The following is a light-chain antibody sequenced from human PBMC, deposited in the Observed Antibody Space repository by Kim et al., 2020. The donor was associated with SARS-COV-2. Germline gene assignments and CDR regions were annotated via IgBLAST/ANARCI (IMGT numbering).Light chain of an antibody. CDR1: QTVLYNSNNKNY. Sequence: DFVMTQSPDSLAVSLGERATLNCMSSQTVLYNSNNKNYLAWYQQKPGQAPKLLIYWASIRESGVSDRFSGSGSETDFTLTISSLQAVDVSVYDCQQYSSTPPSFGQGTKLEI. J-gene: IGKJ2*03. V-gene: IGKV4-1*01. CDR2: WAS. CDR3: QQYSSTPPS.